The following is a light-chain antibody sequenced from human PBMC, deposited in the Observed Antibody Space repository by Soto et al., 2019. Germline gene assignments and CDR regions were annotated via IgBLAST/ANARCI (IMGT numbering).Light chain of an antibody. CDR3: TSYTSTTTYYV. J-gene: IGLJ1*01. V-gene: IGLV2-14*01. CDR1: SSDVGGYNY. Sequence: QSALTQPASVSGSPGQSVTISCTGTSSDVGGYNYVSWYQQHPGKAPKLMIFEVSNRPSGVSPRFSGSKSGNTASLTISGLQAEDEADYYCTSYTSTTTYYVFGTGTKLTVL. CDR2: EVS.